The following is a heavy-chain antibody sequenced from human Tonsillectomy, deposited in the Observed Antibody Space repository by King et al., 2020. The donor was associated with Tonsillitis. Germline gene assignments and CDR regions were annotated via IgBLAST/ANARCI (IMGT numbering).Heavy chain of an antibody. CDR3: ARALKSLVIYYYYYGMDV. V-gene: IGHV1-18*01. CDR2: ISAHNGYT. CDR1: DYTFSSYG. Sequence: VQLVQSGAEVKKPGASVKVSCKASDYTFSSYGISWVRQAPGQGLEWMGWISAHNGYTHYAQKFQDRVTMTTDTSTTTAYMELRRLRSDDTAVYYCARALKSLVIYYYYYGMDVWGQGTTVTVSS. J-gene: IGHJ6*02. D-gene: IGHD2-2*01.